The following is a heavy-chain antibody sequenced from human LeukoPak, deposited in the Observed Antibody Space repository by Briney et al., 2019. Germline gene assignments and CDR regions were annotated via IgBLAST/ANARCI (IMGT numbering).Heavy chain of an antibody. J-gene: IGHJ3*02. Sequence: GGSLRLSYAASGFTFSSYWMHWVRQAPGKGLVWVSRIDSYGSSTSFADSVKGRFTISRDNAKNTLYLQMNSLRAEDTAVYYCASSTYSGSHWDAFDIWGQGTMVTVSS. CDR1: GFTFSSYW. V-gene: IGHV3-74*01. CDR2: IDSYGSST. D-gene: IGHD1-26*01. CDR3: ASSTYSGSHWDAFDI.